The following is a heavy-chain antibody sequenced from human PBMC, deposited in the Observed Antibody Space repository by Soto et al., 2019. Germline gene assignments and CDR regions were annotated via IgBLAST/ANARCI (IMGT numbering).Heavy chain of an antibody. CDR1: GGSISSSNHY. CDR2: IYFNGNT. D-gene: IGHD2-21*01. CDR3: AREVSDSAAFDY. J-gene: IGHJ4*02. V-gene: IGHV4-39*07. Sequence: SETLSLTCTVSGGSISSSNHYWDWIRQPPGKGLEWIGSIYFNGNTNYNPSLMSRVTMSMDKSKKYFSLKLDSVSAADTAVYYCAREVSDSAAFDYWGQGTLVTVSS.